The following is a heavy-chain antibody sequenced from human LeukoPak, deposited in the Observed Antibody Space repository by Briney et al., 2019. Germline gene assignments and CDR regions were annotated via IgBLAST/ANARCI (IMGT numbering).Heavy chain of an antibody. CDR1: GFTFSSYG. CDR3: ASMPSTEIYYFYCMDV. D-gene: IGHD2-2*01. CDR2: ISYDGSYE. Sequence: PGGSLRLSCEASGFTFSSYGMHWVRQAPGKGLEWVAIISYDGSYENYGDSVKGRFTISRDNSKNTLYLHMDRLGTEDTAVYYCASMPSTEIYYFYCMDVWGKGTTVTVSS. J-gene: IGHJ6*03. V-gene: IGHV3-33*05.